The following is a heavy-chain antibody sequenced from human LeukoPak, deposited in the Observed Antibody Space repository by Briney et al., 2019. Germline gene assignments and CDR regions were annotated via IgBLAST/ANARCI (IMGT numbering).Heavy chain of an antibody. Sequence: SETLSLTCTVSGGSISSNSYYWGWIRQPPGKGLEWIGSFHYSGSSYYNPSLKSRVTISIDASKNQFSLKLSSVTAADTAMYYCVRDRRRDYGGNSPYFQYWGQGTPVTVSS. CDR3: VRDRRRDYGGNSPYFQY. CDR1: GGSISSNSYY. V-gene: IGHV4-39*07. CDR2: FHYSGSS. J-gene: IGHJ1*01. D-gene: IGHD4-23*01.